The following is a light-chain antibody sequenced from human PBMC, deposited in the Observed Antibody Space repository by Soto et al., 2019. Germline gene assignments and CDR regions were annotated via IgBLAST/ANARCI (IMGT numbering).Light chain of an antibody. CDR3: QQIYSIPIT. J-gene: IGKJ1*01. CDR2: AAS. Sequence: DIQMTQSPFSLSASVADRVTITWRTSQSISSDLNWYQQKAGKAPKLLIYAASSLQSGVPSRFSGSGSGTHFTLTISSLQPEDFATYYCQQIYSIPITFGQGTKVDI. CDR1: QSISSD. V-gene: IGKV1-39*01.